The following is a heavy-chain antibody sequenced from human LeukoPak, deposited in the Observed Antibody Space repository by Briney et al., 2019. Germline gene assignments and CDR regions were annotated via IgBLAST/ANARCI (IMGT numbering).Heavy chain of an antibody. CDR3: AKYFYGSGSPIGYFDY. D-gene: IGHD3-10*01. CDR2: IGGSGGST. CDR1: GFTFSSYA. J-gene: IGHJ4*02. V-gene: IGHV3-23*01. Sequence: GGSLRLSCAASGFTFSSYAMSWVRQAPGKGLEWVSGIGGSGGSTYYADSVKGRFTISRDNSKNTLYLQMNSLRAEDTAVYYCAKYFYGSGSPIGYFDYWGQGTLVTVSS.